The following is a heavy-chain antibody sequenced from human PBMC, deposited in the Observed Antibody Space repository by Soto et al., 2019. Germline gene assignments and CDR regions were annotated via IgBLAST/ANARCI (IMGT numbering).Heavy chain of an antibody. CDR1: GFTFSSYS. V-gene: IGHV3-21*01. CDR2: ISSSSSYI. J-gene: IGHJ6*02. D-gene: IGHD3-16*01. CDR3: ARGRGEYYYYGMDV. Sequence: GGSLRLSCAASGFTFSSYSMNWVRQAPGKGLEWVSSISSSSSYIYYADSVKGRSTTSRDNAKNSLYLQMNSLRAEDTAVYYCARGRGEYYYYGMDVWGQGSTVTVSS.